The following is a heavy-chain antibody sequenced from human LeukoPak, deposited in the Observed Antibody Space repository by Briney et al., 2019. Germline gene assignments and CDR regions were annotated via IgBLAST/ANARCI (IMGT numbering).Heavy chain of an antibody. D-gene: IGHD3-10*01. Sequence: SETLYLTCAVSGGSFSGYYWSWIRQPPGKGLEWIGEINHSGSTNYNPSLKSRVTISVDTSKNQFSLKLSSVTAADTAVYYCARGRLLWSQTGYYYMDVWGKGTTVTVSS. CDR1: GGSFSGYY. V-gene: IGHV4-34*01. J-gene: IGHJ6*03. CDR3: ARGRLLWSQTGYYYMDV. CDR2: INHSGST.